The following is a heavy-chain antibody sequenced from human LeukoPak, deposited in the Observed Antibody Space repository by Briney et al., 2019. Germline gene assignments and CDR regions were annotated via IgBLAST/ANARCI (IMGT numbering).Heavy chain of an antibody. CDR1: GGSTSTYF. Sequence: SETLSLTCTVAGGSTSTYFWSWIRQPPGRGLEWIGFIYASGTTSYNPSLKSRVSISIDTSNNQFSLKLTSVTAADTAVYYCARHVASYYYMDAWGKGTTVTVSS. J-gene: IGHJ6*03. CDR3: ARHVASYYYMDA. D-gene: IGHD4/OR15-4a*01. CDR2: IYASGTT. V-gene: IGHV4-4*09.